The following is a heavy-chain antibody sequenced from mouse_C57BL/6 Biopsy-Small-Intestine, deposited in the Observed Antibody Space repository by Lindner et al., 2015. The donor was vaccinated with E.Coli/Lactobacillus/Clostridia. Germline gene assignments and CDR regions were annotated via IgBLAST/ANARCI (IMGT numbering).Heavy chain of an antibody. Sequence: VQLQESGGGLVKPGGSLKLSCAASGFTFSDYGMHWVRQAPEKGLEWVAYISSGSSTIYYADTVKGRFTISRDNAKNTLFLQMTSLRSEDTAMYYCASTVVEGNWYFDVWGTGTTVTVSS. CDR2: ISSGSSTI. V-gene: IGHV5-17*01. D-gene: IGHD1-1*01. CDR3: ASTVVEGNWYFDV. J-gene: IGHJ1*03. CDR1: GFTFSDYG.